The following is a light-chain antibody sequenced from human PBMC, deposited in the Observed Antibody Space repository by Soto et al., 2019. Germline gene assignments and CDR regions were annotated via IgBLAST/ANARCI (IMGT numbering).Light chain of an antibody. J-gene: IGKJ4*01. CDR1: QDIKNY. Sequence: DIQMTQSPSSLSASVGDRVTITCQASQDIKNYLNWYQQKPGKAPKLLIYEASNLETGFPSRFSGSGSGRSFTFTISSLQPEDIATYYYQQCDDFITFGGGTRIEIK. CDR2: EAS. V-gene: IGKV1-33*01. CDR3: QQCDDFIT.